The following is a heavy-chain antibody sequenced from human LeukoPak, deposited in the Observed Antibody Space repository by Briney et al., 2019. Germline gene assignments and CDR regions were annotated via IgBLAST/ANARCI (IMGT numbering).Heavy chain of an antibody. CDR3: ARGRVYYGSGTTATYFDY. CDR2: INHSGST. D-gene: IGHD3-10*01. J-gene: IGHJ4*02. CDR1: GGSFSGYY. V-gene: IGHV4-34*01. Sequence: PSETLSLTSAVYGGSFSGYYWSWIRQPPGKGLEWIGEINHSGSTNYNPSLKSRVTISVDTSKNQFSLKLSSVTAADTAVYYCARGRVYYGSGTTATYFDYWGQGTLVTVSS.